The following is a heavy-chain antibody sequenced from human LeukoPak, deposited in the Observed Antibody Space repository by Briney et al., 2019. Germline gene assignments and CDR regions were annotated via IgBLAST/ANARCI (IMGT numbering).Heavy chain of an antibody. D-gene: IGHD6-19*01. V-gene: IGHV1-69*13. CDR1: GGTFSSYA. Sequence: SVKVSCKASGGTFSSYAISWVRQAPGQGLEWMGGIIPTFGTANYAQKFQGRVTITADESTSTAYMELSSLRSEDTAVYYCARARQEYSSGWYRGGTYYFDYWGQGTLVTVSS. J-gene: IGHJ4*02. CDR2: IIPTFGTA. CDR3: ARARQEYSSGWYRGGTYYFDY.